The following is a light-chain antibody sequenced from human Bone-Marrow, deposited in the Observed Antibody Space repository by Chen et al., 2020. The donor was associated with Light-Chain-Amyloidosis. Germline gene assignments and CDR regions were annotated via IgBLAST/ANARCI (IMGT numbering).Light chain of an antibody. J-gene: IGKJ4*01. CDR1: QSISSW. CDR2: KAS. V-gene: IGKV1-5*03. Sequence: DIQMTQSPSTLPASVGDRVTITCRASQSISSWLAWFQQKPGKAPNLLIYKASSLESVVPSRFSGSGSGTEFTLTISSLQPDDFATYYCQQYNSYSLTFGGGTRVEIE. CDR3: QQYNSYSLT.